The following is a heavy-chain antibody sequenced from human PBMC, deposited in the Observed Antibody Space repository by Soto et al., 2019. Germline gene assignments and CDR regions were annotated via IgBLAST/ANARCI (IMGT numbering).Heavy chain of an antibody. V-gene: IGHV3-23*01. Sequence: GSLLLPCAASGFTFSNYAMNWVRQAPGKGLEWVSGLGGSGGGTYYADSVKVRFTISRDNSKNTVYLQMNNLRAEDTAFYYCVRLRSGYFTGFDFWGLGTLVTVSS. CDR1: GFTFSNYA. D-gene: IGHD3-3*01. J-gene: IGHJ4*02. CDR3: VRLRSGYFTGFDF. CDR2: LGGSGGGT.